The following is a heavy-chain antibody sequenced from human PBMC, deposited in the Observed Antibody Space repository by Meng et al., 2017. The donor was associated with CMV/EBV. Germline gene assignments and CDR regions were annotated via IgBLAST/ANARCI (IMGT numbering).Heavy chain of an antibody. D-gene: IGHD2-21*01. J-gene: IGHJ4*02. CDR1: GFTFSSYA. CDR3: AKDNEAYCGGDCYSAD. CDR2: ISGSGGST. V-gene: IGHV3-23*01. Sequence: GGSLRLSCAASGFTFSSYAMSWVRQAPGKGLEWVSAISGSGGSTYYADSVKGRFTISRDNAKNSLYLQMNSLRAEDTALYYCAKDNEAYCGGDCYSADWGQGTLVTVSS.